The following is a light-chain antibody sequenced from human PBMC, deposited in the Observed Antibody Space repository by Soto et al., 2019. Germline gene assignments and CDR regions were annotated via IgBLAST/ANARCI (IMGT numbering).Light chain of an antibody. CDR3: CSYAGGNTYV. J-gene: IGLJ1*01. CDR1: SSDVGSYNL. CDR2: EGT. Sequence: QSVLTQPASVSGSPGQSITISCAGTSSDVGSYNLVSWYQLYPGKAPKLILYEGTKRPSGVSDRFSGSKSGNTASLTISGLQAEDEADYCCCSYAGGNTYVFRTGTKLTVL. V-gene: IGLV2-23*01.